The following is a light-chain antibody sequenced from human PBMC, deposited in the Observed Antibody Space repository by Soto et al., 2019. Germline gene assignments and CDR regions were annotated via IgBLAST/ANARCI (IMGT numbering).Light chain of an antibody. CDR2: GAS. V-gene: IGKV1-39*01. J-gene: IGKJ2*01. CDR1: QSISNY. Sequence: DIQMTQSPSSLSASVGDRVTLTCRASQSISNYLNWYQQKPGKAPKVLIYGASTLEGGVPSRFSGSGSGTDFTLTINSLQPGDFATYYCQQSYKIPYAFAQGTKVDIK. CDR3: QQSYKIPYA.